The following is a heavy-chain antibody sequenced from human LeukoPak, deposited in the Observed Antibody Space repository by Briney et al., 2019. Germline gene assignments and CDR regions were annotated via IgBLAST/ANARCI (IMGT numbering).Heavy chain of an antibody. D-gene: IGHD3-22*01. CDR1: GYTFTSYA. CDR2: INAGNGNT. CDR3: ARVSGYYLSYYFDY. J-gene: IGHJ4*02. V-gene: IGHV1-3*01. Sequence: GASVKVSCKASGYTFTSYAMHWVRQAPGQRLEWMGWINAGNGNTKYSQKFQGRVTITRDTSASTAYMELRSLRSDDTAVYYCARVSGYYLSYYFDYWGQGTLVTVSS.